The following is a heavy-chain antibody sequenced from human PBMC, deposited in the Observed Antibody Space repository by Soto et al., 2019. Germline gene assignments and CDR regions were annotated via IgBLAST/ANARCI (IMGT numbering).Heavy chain of an antibody. V-gene: IGHV1-24*01. CDR1: ASTLTELF. D-gene: IGHD1-26*01. Sequence: ASAEVSCKVSASTLTELFMHWVRQAHGRGLQWMGALDPEHGETIYAQKFQGRVIMTEETSTVRAYMELSRMRSKDTAVYYCTRGSHRVYAFDIWGQGTMVTV. CDR3: TRGSHRVYAFDI. CDR2: LDPEHGET. J-gene: IGHJ3*02.